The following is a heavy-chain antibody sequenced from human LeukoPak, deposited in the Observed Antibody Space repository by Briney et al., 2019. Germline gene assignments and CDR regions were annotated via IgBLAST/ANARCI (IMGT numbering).Heavy chain of an antibody. CDR1: GFIFSRLA. CDR2: ISGSGGST. Sequence: GGSLRLSCAGSGFIFSRLAMTWVRQAPGKGLEWVSSISGSGGSTYYADSVKGRFTISRDNSKNTLYLQMNSLRAEDTAVYYCAKFYGSGYYSMTYFDYWGQGTLVTVSS. D-gene: IGHD3-22*01. CDR3: AKFYGSGYYSMTYFDY. V-gene: IGHV3-23*01. J-gene: IGHJ4*02.